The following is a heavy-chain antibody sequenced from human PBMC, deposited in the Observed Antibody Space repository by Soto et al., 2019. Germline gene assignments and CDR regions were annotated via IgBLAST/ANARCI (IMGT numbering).Heavy chain of an antibody. J-gene: IGHJ3*02. Sequence: ASVKVSCKASGFTFTISAMQWVRQARGQRLEWIGWIVVGSGNTNYAQKFQERVTITRDMSTSTAYMELSSLRSEDTAVYYCAAPVTTHAFDIWGQGTMVTVSS. CDR3: AAPVTTHAFDI. CDR1: GFTFTISA. V-gene: IGHV1-58*02. CDR2: IVVGSGNT. D-gene: IGHD4-17*01.